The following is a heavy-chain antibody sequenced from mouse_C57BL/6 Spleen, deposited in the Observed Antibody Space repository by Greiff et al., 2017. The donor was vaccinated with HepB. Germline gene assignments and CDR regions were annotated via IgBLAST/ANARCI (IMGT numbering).Heavy chain of an antibody. Sequence: QVQLQQSGAELVRPGASVTLSCKASGYTFTDYEMHWVKQTPVHGLEWIGAIDPETGGTAYNQKFKGKAILTADKSSSTAYMELRSLTSEDSAVYYCTRRGLIVTTGDFDYWGQGTTLTVSS. CDR2: IDPETGGT. CDR1: GYTFTDYE. D-gene: IGHD2-5*01. V-gene: IGHV1-15*01. J-gene: IGHJ2*01. CDR3: TRRGLIVTTGDFDY.